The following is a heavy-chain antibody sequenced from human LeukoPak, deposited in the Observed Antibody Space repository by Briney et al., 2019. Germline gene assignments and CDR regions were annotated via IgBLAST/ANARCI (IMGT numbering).Heavy chain of an antibody. V-gene: IGHV3-66*01. CDR3: ARGTGDDYGXYXFDY. CDR2: IYSGGST. D-gene: IGHD4-17*01. J-gene: IGHJ4*02. Sequence: GGSLRLSCAASGFTFSSYAMSWVRQAPGKGLEWVSVIYSGGSTYYADSVKGRFTISRDNSKNTLYLQMNSLRAEDTAVYYCARGTGDDYGXYXFDYWGQGTLVTVS. CDR1: GFTFSSYA.